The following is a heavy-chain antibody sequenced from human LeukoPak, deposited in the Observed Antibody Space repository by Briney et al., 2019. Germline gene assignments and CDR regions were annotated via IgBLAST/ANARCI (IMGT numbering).Heavy chain of an antibody. CDR2: IIPIFGTA. J-gene: IGHJ4*02. D-gene: IGHD6-13*01. V-gene: IGHV1-69*01. Sequence: SVKVSCKASGGTFSSYAISWVRQAPGQGLEWMGGIIPIFGTANYAQKFQGRVTITADESTSTAYMELSSLRSEDTAVYYCARAGKAAAGTLDYWGQGTLVTVSS. CDR3: ARAGKAAAGTLDY. CDR1: GGTFSSYA.